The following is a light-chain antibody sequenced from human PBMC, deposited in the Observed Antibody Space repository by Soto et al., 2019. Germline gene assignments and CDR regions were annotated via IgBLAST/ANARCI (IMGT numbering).Light chain of an antibody. CDR1: SSDVGAYNY. V-gene: IGLV2-14*01. CDR2: EVS. J-gene: IGLJ3*02. Sequence: QSVLTQPASVSGSPGQSITISCTGTSSDVGAYNYVSWYQQHPGKAPKLMIYEVSNRPSGVSDRFSGSRSGNTASLTISGLQAEYESDYYCSSYTSSSTWVFGGGTKVTVL. CDR3: SSYTSSSTWV.